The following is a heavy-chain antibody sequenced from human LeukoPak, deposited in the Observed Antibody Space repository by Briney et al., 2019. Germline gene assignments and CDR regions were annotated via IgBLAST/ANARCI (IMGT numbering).Heavy chain of an antibody. J-gene: IGHJ4*02. CDR3: ARDLDYYDSSGHPY. CDR2: INPNSGGT. CDR1: GYTFTGYY. Sequence: ASVKVSCKASGYTFTGYYMHWVRQAPGQGLEWVGWINPNSGGTNYAQKFQGRVTMTRDTSISTAYMELSRLRSDDTAVYYCARDLDYYDSSGHPYWGQGTLVTVSS. V-gene: IGHV1-2*02. D-gene: IGHD3-22*01.